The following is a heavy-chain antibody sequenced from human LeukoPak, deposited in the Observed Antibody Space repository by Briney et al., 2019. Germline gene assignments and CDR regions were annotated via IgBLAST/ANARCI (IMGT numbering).Heavy chain of an antibody. D-gene: IGHD2-21*01. CDR1: GGSISSGDYY. V-gene: IGHV4-30-4*08. J-gene: IGHJ6*03. CDR2: IYYSGST. CDR3: ARDVAIPPPKNYYYMDV. Sequence: SETLSLTCTVSGGSISSGDYYWSWIRQPPGKGLEWIGYIYYSGSTYYNPSLKSRVTISVDTSKNQFSLKLSSVTAADTAVYYCARDVAIPPPKNYYYMDVWGKGTTVTVTS.